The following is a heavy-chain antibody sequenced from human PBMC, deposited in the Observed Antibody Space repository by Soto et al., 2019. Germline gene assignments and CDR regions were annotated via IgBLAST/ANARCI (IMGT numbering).Heavy chain of an antibody. Sequence: QLQLHESGPGLVKPSETLSLTCTVSGGSISSSNYYWAWIRQPPGKGLEWIGSIYYSGSTYYNPSLQSRVTISVDAAKNQFSLRLSSVTAADTSVYYCARQGDDYCSGGRCRPNNWFDPWGQGTLVTVSS. J-gene: IGHJ5*02. CDR2: IYYSGST. CDR1: GGSISSSNYY. D-gene: IGHD2-15*01. V-gene: IGHV4-39*01. CDR3: ARQGDDYCSGGRCRPNNWFDP.